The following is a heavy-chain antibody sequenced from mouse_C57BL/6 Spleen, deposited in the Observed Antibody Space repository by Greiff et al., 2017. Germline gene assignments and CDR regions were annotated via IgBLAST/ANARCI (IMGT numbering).Heavy chain of an antibody. CDR3: ARNYGYWCFDV. CDR2: IYPSDSET. D-gene: IGHD1-1*02. J-gene: IGHJ1*03. V-gene: IGHV1-61*01. Sequence: QVQLQQPGAELVRPGSSVKLSCKASGYTFTSYWMDWVKQRPGQGLEWIGNIYPSDSETTYNQKFKDKATLTVDKSTSTAYMQRSSLTSEDSAVYCCARNYGYWCFDVWGTGTTVTVSS. CDR1: GYTFTSYW.